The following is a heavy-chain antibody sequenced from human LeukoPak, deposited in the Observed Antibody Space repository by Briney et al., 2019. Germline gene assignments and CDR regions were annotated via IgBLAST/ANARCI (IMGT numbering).Heavy chain of an antibody. Sequence: SETLSLTCSVSGGSISSSNYYWGWIRQPPGKGLEWIGSIYYSGSTYYNPSLKSRVTISVDTSKNQFSLKLSSVTAADTAVYYCARATAAGTGLVCWGQGTLVTVSP. J-gene: IGHJ4*02. V-gene: IGHV4-39*07. CDR3: ARATAAGTGLVC. D-gene: IGHD6-13*01. CDR1: GGSISSSNYY. CDR2: IYYSGST.